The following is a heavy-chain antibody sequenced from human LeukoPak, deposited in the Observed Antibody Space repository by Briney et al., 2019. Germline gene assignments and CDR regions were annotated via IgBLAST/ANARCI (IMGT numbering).Heavy chain of an antibody. J-gene: IGHJ5*02. Sequence: GASVKVSCKASGYTFTGYYMHWVRQAPGQGLEWMGWINPNSGGTNYAQKFQGRVTMTRDTSISTAYMELSRLRSDDTAVYYCARVPYCSGGSRYMDWFDPWGQGTLVTVSS. V-gene: IGHV1-2*02. D-gene: IGHD2-15*01. CDR2: INPNSGGT. CDR1: GYTFTGYY. CDR3: ARVPYCSGGSRYMDWFDP.